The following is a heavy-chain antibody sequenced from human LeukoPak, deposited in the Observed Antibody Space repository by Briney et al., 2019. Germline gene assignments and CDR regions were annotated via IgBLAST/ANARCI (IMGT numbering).Heavy chain of an antibody. CDR2: IYHSGTT. D-gene: IGHD6-19*01. Sequence: SETLSLTCTVSGGSISSSSHYWGWIRQPPGKGLEWIGSIYHSGTTYYNPSLKSRVTISVDTSKNQFSLRLNSVTAADTAVYYCTRGPRGYSTGWYYGMDVWGQGTTVTVSS. CDR1: GGSISSSSHY. CDR3: TRGPRGYSTGWYYGMDV. V-gene: IGHV4-39*01. J-gene: IGHJ6*02.